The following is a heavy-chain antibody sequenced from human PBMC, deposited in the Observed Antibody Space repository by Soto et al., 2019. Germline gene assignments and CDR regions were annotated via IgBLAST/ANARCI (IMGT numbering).Heavy chain of an antibody. V-gene: IGHV4-59*08. CDR1: GGSISSYY. CDR2: IYYSGST. CDR3: ARRVGGCSSTSCHLYYFDY. D-gene: IGHD2-2*01. J-gene: IGHJ4*02. Sequence: QVQLQESGPGLVKPSETLSLTCTVSGGSISSYYWSWIRQPPGKGLEWIGYIYYSGSTNYNPSLKSRVPISVDPSKNPFSLKLSSVTAADTAVYYCARRVGGCSSTSCHLYYFDYWGQGTLVTVSS.